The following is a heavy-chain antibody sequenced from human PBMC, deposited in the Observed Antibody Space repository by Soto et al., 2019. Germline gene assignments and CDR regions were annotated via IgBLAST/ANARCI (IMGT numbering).Heavy chain of an antibody. D-gene: IGHD2-15*01. CDR3: AREYRYSSGCNCSPGVSGLYP. CDR2: ISAYNGNT. J-gene: IGHJ5*02. CDR1: GYTFSNYG. V-gene: IGHV1-18*01. Sequence: GSSLKASCKASGYTFSNYGITWVRQAPGQGLERMGWISAYNGNTNYARELQDRVTMTTDTSKSTGYMELRSLRSDDTAVYYCAREYRYSSGCNCSPGVSGLYPW.